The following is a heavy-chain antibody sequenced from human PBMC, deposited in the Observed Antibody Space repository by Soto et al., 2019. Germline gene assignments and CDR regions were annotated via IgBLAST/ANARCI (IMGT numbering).Heavy chain of an antibody. CDR2: LVVGSGNT. Sequence: QMQVVQSGPEVKKPGTSVKVSCKTSGFMFTSSAVQWVRQARGQRLEWIGWLVVGSGNTHYAQHFQERVTLTRDMSTGTAYMELSSLRSEDTAVYYCAAVPVLRFLKWLLAYFDYWGQGTLVTVSS. CDR1: GFMFTSSA. J-gene: IGHJ4*02. D-gene: IGHD3-3*01. V-gene: IGHV1-58*01. CDR3: AAVPVLRFLKWLLAYFDY.